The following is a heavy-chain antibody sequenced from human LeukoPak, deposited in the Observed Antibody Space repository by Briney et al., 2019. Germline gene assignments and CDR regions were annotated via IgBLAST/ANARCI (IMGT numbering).Heavy chain of an antibody. CDR1: GGSMSSSSYY. V-gene: IGHV4-39*07. Sequence: SETLSLTSTVSGGSMSSSSYYWGWIRQPPGKGLEGIGSIYYSESTYQNPPLNSRVTISVDTSKHQFSLKLSSVTAADTAVYYCARIPTITFFDYWGQGTLVTVSS. D-gene: IGHD5-12*01. CDR3: ARIPTITFFDY. J-gene: IGHJ4*02. CDR2: IYYSEST.